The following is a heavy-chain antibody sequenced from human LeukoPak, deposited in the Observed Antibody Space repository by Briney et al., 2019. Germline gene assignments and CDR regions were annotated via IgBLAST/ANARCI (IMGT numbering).Heavy chain of an antibody. CDR2: INTNTGNP. CDR1: GYTFTSYA. J-gene: IGHJ6*03. D-gene: IGHD3-16*01. V-gene: IGHV7-4-1*02. CDR3: ARGLSWGDRYYYYYYMDV. Sequence: ASVKVSCKASGYTFTSYAMNWVRQAPGQGLEWMGWINTNTGNPTYAQGFTGRFVFSLDTSVTTAYLQISSLKAEDTAVYYCARGLSWGDRYYYYYYMDVWGKGTTVTVSS.